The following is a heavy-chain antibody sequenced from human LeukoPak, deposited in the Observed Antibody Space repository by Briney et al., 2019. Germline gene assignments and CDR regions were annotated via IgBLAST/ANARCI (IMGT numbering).Heavy chain of an antibody. V-gene: IGHV3-66*01. CDR3: ARGNYYDSSGLLDY. J-gene: IGHJ4*02. CDR2: IYSGGST. CDR1: GFTVSSNY. Sequence: PGGSLRLSCAASGFTVSSNYMSWVRQAPGKGLEWVSVIYSGGSTYYADSKKGRFTISRDNSKNTLYLQMNSLRAEDTAVYYCARGNYYDSSGLLDYWGQGTLVTVSS. D-gene: IGHD3-22*01.